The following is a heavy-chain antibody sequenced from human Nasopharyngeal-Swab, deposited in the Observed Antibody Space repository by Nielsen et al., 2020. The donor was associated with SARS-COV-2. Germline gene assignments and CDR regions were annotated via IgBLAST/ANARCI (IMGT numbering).Heavy chain of an antibody. J-gene: IGHJ4*02. CDR1: GGSISSSSYY. CDR3: ARGLDGVVNPFDY. CDR2: INHSGST. Sequence: GSLRLSCTVSGGSISSSSYYWGWIRQPPGKGLEWIGEINHSGSTNYNPSLKSRVTISVDTSKNQFSLKLSSVTAADTAVYYCARGLDGVVNPFDYWGQGTLVTVSS. D-gene: IGHD3-3*01. V-gene: IGHV4-39*07.